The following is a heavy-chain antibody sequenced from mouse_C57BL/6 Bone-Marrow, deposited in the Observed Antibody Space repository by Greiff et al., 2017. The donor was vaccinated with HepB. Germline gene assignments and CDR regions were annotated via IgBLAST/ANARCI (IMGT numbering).Heavy chain of an antibody. CDR2: ISYSGST. D-gene: IGHD1-1*01. Sequence: VQLKESGPGLAKPSQSLSITCTVTGYSITSDYWNWIRKFTGNKLEFMGYISYSGSTYSNPSHKSRISISRDTSKHQYHLQLNSVTTEDTATYYCARGGPYLDFIYWGQGATLTVSS. CDR1: GYSITSDY. J-gene: IGHJ2*01. CDR3: ARGGPYLDFIY. V-gene: IGHV3-8*01.